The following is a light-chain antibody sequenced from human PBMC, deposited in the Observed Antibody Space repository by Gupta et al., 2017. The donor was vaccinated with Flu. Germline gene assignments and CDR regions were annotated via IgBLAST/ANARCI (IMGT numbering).Light chain of an antibody. CDR3: RQVLPVPPRT. CDR1: QSRRHRSGYSC. CDR2: LGS. Sequence: DIVMTQSPLSLAVTPGEPASISCRSSQSRRHRSGYSCLAWYLQKPGQAPQLLIYLGSILDPGVPDRFSGSGSGTDFTLKIRRVEAEDVGIYYCRQVLPVPPRTFGQGTRLEIK. V-gene: IGKV2-28*01. J-gene: IGKJ1*01.